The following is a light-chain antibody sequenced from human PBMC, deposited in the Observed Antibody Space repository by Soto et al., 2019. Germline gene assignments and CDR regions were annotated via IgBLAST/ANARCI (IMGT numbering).Light chain of an antibody. V-gene: IGLV2-14*01. CDR2: EVS. CDR3: SSYTSSSTLYV. Sequence: QSALTQPASVSGSPGQSITISCTGTSSDVGGYKYVSWYQQHPGKAPKLMIYEVSNRPSGISNRFSGSKSGNTASLTISGLQAEDEAEYYCSSYTSSSTLYVFGTGTKVTVL. CDR1: SSDVGGYKY. J-gene: IGLJ1*01.